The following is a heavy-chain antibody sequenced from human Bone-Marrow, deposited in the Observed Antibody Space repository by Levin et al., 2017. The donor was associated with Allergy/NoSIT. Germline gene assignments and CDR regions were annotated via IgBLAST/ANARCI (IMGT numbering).Heavy chain of an antibody. D-gene: IGHD3-16*01. Sequence: SGPTLVKPTQTLTLTCTFSGFSLSSIGMGVGWVRQPPGKALEWLALLYWDDDTGYRPSLRSRLTITKDSSKDQVVLTMTNMDPVDTATYYCTRTRFGLELGGFMDVWGKGATVTVSS. CDR3: TRTRFGLELGGFMDV. J-gene: IGHJ6*03. CDR2: LYWDDDT. V-gene: IGHV2-5*02. CDR1: GFSLSSIGMG.